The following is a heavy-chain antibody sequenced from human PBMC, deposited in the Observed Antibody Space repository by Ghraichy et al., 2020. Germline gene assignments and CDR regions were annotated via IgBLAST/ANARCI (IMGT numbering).Heavy chain of an antibody. D-gene: IGHD2-15*01. V-gene: IGHV4-61*01. CDR3: ARGRYCSGGSCYYQNWLAP. Sequence: SETLSLTCTVSGGSVSSGSYYWNWIRQPPGKGLEWIGYIYYSGSTNYSPSLKSRVTISVDTSKNQFSLRLSSVTAADTAVYYCARGRYCSGGSCYYQNWLAPWGQGSLVTVPS. CDR1: GGSVSSGSYY. J-gene: IGHJ5*02. CDR2: IYYSGST.